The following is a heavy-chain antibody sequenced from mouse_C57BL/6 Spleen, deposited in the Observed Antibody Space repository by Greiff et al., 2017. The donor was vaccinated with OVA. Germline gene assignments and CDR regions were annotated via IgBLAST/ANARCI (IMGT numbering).Heavy chain of an antibody. CDR2: IDPETGGT. Sequence: QVQLQQSGAELVRPGASVTLSCKASGYTFTDYEMHWGEQTPVHGLEWIGAIDPETGGTAYNQKFKGKAILTADKSSSTAYMELRSLTSEDSAVYYCTRDERRWYFDVWGTGTTVTVSS. CDR1: GYTFTDYE. J-gene: IGHJ1*03. V-gene: IGHV1-15*01. CDR3: TRDERRWYFDV.